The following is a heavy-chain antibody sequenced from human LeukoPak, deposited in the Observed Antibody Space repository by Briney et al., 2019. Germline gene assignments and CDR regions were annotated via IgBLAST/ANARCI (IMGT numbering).Heavy chain of an antibody. J-gene: IGHJ4*02. CDR2: ISSSSSYI. CDR1: GFTFSSYS. D-gene: IGHD5-24*01. V-gene: IGHV3-21*04. Sequence: PGGSLRLSCAASGFTFSSYSMNWVRQAPGKGLEWVSSISSSSSYIYYADSVKGRFTISRDNSKNTLYLQMNSLRAEDTAVYYCAKDRWADYWGQGTLVTVSS. CDR3: AKDRWADY.